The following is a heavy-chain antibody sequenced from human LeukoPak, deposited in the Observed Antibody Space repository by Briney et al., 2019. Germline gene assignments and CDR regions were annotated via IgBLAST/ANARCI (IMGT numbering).Heavy chain of an antibody. CDR1: GYTFTSYG. V-gene: IGHV1-18*01. D-gene: IGHD2-2*02. CDR3: ARTAPASRVVTAAIFWFDP. J-gene: IGHJ5*02. Sequence: ASVQVSCKASGYTFTSYGISWVRQAPGRGREWMGWISAYNGNTNYAQKLQGRVTMTTDTSTSTAYMELRSLRSDDTAVYYCARTAPASRVVTAAIFWFDPWSQGTLVTVSS. CDR2: ISAYNGNT.